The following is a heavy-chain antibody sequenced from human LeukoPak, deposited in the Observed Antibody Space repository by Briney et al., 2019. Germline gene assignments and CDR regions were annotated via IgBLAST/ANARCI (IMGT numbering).Heavy chain of an antibody. CDR3: DRYGSGRMNWFDP. D-gene: IGHD3-10*01. J-gene: IGHJ5*02. CDR1: GFTFSSYA. CDR2: ISGSGGST. V-gene: IGHV3-23*01. Sequence: GGSLRLSCAASGFTFSSYAMSWGRQAPGMGLEWVSAISGSGGSTYYADSVKGRFTISRDNSKNTLYLQMNSLRAEDTAVYYCDRYGSGRMNWFDPWGQGTLVTVSS.